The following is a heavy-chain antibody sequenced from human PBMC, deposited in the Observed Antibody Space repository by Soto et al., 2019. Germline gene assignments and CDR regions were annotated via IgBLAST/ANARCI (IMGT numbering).Heavy chain of an antibody. CDR3: AKEGGYSSGWYNAFDI. D-gene: IGHD6-19*01. V-gene: IGHV3-23*01. CDR2: ISGSGGST. CDR1: GFTFSSYA. J-gene: IGHJ3*02. Sequence: EVQLLESGGGLVQPGGSLRLSCAASGFTFSSYAMSWVRQAPGKGLEWVSAISGSGGSTYYADSVKGRFTISRDNSKNTLYLQMNSLRAEDTAVYYCAKEGGYSSGWYNAFDIWGQGTMVTVS.